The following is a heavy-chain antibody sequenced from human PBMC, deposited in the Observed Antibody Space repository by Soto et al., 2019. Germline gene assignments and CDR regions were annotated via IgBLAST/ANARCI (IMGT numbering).Heavy chain of an antibody. V-gene: IGHV3-9*01. CDR1: GFTFDDYA. D-gene: IGHD6-13*01. CDR3: AKAWGAAPEVPPFDY. CDR2: ISWNSGSI. J-gene: IGHJ4*02. Sequence: EVQLVESGGGLVQPGRSLRLSCAASGFTFDDYAMHWVRQAPGKGLEWVSGISWNSGSIGYADSVKGRFTISRDNAKNALYLQMNSLRAEDTGLYYCAKAWGAAPEVPPFDYWGQGTLVTVSS.